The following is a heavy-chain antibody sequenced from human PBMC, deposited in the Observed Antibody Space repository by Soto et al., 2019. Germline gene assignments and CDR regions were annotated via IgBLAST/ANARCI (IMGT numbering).Heavy chain of an antibody. D-gene: IGHD6-6*01. CDR1: GASISGFY. CDR3: ARSPSTSSIGSFDI. CDR2: IYATGTT. Sequence: QVQLQESGPGLVKPSETLSLTCTVSGASISGFYWSWIRKSAGKGLEWIGRIYATGTTDYNPSLKSRVMMSVDTSKHQFSLQVRSVTAADTAVYYCARSPSTSSIGSFDIWGQGRMVTVSS. V-gene: IGHV4-4*07. J-gene: IGHJ3*02.